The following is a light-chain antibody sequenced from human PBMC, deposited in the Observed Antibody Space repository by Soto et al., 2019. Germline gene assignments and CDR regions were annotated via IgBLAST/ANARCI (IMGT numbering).Light chain of an antibody. CDR1: QSISSY. Sequence: DIQMTQSPSSLSASVGDRVTITCRASQSISSYLNWYQQKPGKAPKLLIYAASSLQSGVPSRFSGSGSGTDFTLTISSLQXXXFATYYCQQSYSTPRTFGQGTKVEIK. V-gene: IGKV1-39*01. J-gene: IGKJ1*01. CDR3: QQSYSTPRT. CDR2: AAS.